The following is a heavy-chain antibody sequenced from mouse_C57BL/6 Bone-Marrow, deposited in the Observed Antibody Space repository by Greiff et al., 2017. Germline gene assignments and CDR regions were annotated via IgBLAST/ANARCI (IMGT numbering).Heavy chain of an antibody. V-gene: IGHV1-81*01. CDR1: GYTFTSYG. D-gene: IGHD2-1*01. Sequence: QVQLQQSGAELARPGASVKLSCKAFGYTFTSYGISWVKQRTGQGLEWIGEIYPRSGNTYYNEKFKGKATLTADKSSSTAYMELRSLTSEDSAVYFCARSRIYYDAMDYWGQGTSVTVSS. CDR3: ARSRIYYDAMDY. CDR2: IYPRSGNT. J-gene: IGHJ4*01.